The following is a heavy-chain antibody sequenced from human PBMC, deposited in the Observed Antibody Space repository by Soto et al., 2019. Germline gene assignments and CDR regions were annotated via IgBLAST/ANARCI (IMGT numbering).Heavy chain of an antibody. D-gene: IGHD3-22*01. V-gene: IGHV5-10-1*01. CDR2: IDPSDSQT. J-gene: IGHJ4*02. Sequence: PGESLKISCKGSGYSFAGYWITWVRQKPGKGLEWMGRIDPSDSQTYYSPSFRGHVTISATRSITTVFLQWSSLRASDTAMYYCARQIYDSDTGPNFQYYFDSWGQGTPVTVSS. CDR1: GYSFAGYW. CDR3: ARQIYDSDTGPNFQYYFDS.